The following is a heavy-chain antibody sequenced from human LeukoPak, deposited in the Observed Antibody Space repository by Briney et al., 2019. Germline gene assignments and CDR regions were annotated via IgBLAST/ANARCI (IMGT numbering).Heavy chain of an antibody. CDR3: AELGITMIGGV. CDR1: GFTFSSYW. D-gene: IGHD3-10*02. V-gene: IGHV3-74*01. J-gene: IGHJ6*04. Sequence: GGSLRLSCAASGFTFSSYWMHWVRQAPGKGLVWVSRINSDGSSTSYADSVKGRFTISRDNSKDTLYLQMNSLRAEDTAVYYCAELGITMIGGVWGKGTTVTISS. CDR2: INSDGSST.